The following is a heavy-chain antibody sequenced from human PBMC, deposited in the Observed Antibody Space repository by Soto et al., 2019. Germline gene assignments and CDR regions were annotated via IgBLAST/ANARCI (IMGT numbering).Heavy chain of an antibody. CDR2: ISWDSDRT. V-gene: IGHV3-43*01. CDR1: GFSFDDYT. D-gene: IGHD5-12*01. CDR3: AKDKAVATLYFFDH. Sequence: PGGSLRLSCVASGFSFDDYTVHWVRQAPGRGPEWVSLISWDSDRTYYADTVKGRFTISRDNSKNSLYLQMNSLRTEDTAIYYCAKDKAVATLYFFDHWGQGTLVTVSS. J-gene: IGHJ4*02.